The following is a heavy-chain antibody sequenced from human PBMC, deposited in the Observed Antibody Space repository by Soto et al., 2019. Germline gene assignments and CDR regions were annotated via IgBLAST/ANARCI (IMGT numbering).Heavy chain of an antibody. CDR1: GGTFSSYA. CDR2: IIPIFGTA. J-gene: IGHJ5*02. V-gene: IGHV1-69*13. Sequence: SVKVSCKASGGTFSSYAISWVRQAPGQGLEWMGGIIPIFGTANYAQKFQGRVTITADESTSTAYMELSSLRSEDTAVYYCARDRPDIVVVPAAPGLPIAARPRWFDPWGRGTLVTVSS. CDR3: ARDRPDIVVVPAAPGLPIAARPRWFDP. D-gene: IGHD2-2*01.